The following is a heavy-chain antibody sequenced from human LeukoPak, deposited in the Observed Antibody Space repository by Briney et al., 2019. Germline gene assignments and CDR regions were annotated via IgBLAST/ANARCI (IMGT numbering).Heavy chain of an antibody. J-gene: IGHJ4*02. V-gene: IGHV3-7*01. CDR3: ARALGSGDFDH. CDR1: GFIFSNYW. D-gene: IGHD7-27*01. Sequence: GGSLRLPCAASGFIFSNYWMSWVRQAPGKGLEWVANIKQDGSEKYYVGSVKGRFTISRDNAKNSLYLQMNSLRAEDTAVYYCARALGSGDFDHWGQGTLVTASS. CDR2: IKQDGSEK.